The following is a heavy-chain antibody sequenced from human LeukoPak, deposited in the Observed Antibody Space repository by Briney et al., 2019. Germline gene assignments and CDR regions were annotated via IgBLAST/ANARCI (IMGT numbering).Heavy chain of an antibody. V-gene: IGHV3-48*01. CDR3: ARVGARSSSYYYYRMDV. D-gene: IGHD6-13*01. CDR1: GFDFSTYS. J-gene: IGHJ6*02. CDR2: IDSSSSTI. Sequence: GGSLRLSCAASGFDFSTYSMHWVRRAPGRGLEWLSYIDSSSSTIYYADSVKGRFTISRDNAKNSLYLQMNSLRAEDTAVFYCARVGARSSSYYYYRMDVWGLGTTVTVSS.